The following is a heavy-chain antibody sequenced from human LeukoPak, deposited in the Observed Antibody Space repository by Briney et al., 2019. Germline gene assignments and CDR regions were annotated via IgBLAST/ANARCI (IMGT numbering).Heavy chain of an antibody. CDR1: GGSISSSSYY. CDR2: IYYSGST. CDR3: ARHRVRGVSDY. J-gene: IGHJ4*02. D-gene: IGHD3-10*01. Sequence: SETLSLTCTVSGGSISSSSYYWGWIRQPPGKGLEWIGSIYYSGSTYYNPSLKSRVTISVDTSKNQFSLKLSSVTAADTAVYYCARHRVRGVSDYWGQGTLVTVSS. V-gene: IGHV4-39*01.